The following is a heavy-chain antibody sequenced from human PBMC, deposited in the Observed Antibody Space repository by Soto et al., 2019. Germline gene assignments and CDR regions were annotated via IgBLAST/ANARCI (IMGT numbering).Heavy chain of an antibody. J-gene: IGHJ4*02. V-gene: IGHV4-30-4*01. Sequence: SETLSLTCTVSGGSISSGDYYWSWIRQPPGKGLDWIVYIYYSGSTYYNPSLKSRVTISVDTSKNQFSLKLSSVTAADTAVYYCARARCSSTSCHPSYYDILTDYYGLYYFDYWGQGTLVTVSS. CDR1: GGSISSGDYY. CDR3: ARARCSSTSCHPSYYDILTDYYGLYYFDY. CDR2: IYYSGST. D-gene: IGHD3-9*01.